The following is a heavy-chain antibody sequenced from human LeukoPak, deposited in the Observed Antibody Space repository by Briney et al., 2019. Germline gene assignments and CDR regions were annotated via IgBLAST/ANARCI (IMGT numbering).Heavy chain of an antibody. CDR3: ARDAYYYDSSGYSAFDI. D-gene: IGHD3-22*01. CDR2: INPNGGGT. Sequence: GASVKVSCKASGYTFTGYYIHWVRQAPGQGLEWMGWINPNGGGTNYAQKFQDRVTLTRDTSISTAYMELSRLTSDDTAVYYCARDAYYYDSSGYSAFDIWGQGTMVTVSS. CDR1: GYTFTGYY. J-gene: IGHJ3*02. V-gene: IGHV1-2*02.